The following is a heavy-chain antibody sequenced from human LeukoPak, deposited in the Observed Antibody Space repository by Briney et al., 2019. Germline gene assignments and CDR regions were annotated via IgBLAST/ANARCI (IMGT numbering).Heavy chain of an antibody. J-gene: IGHJ4*02. D-gene: IGHD5-18*01. CDR3: ARSTRRHYSYGP. CDR2: ISSSSSYI. CDR1: GFTFSSYS. V-gene: IGHV3-21*01. Sequence: GGSLRLSCAASGFTFSSYSMNWVRQAPGKGLEWVSSISSSSSYIYYADSVKGRFIISRDNAENSLYLQMNSLRAEDTAVYYCARSTRRHYSYGPWGQGTLVTVSS.